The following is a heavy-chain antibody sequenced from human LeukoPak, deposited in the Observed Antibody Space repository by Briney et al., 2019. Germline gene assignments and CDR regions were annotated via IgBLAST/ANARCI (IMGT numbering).Heavy chain of an antibody. Sequence: PGRSLRLSCVASGFTFSSHGMNWVRQAPGKGLEWVSGIIPSGHTTYYADSVRGRFTISRDNSRNTVYLQMNSLRAEDTAVYYCAKDAISSLAVRRFDLWGQGTLVTVSS. V-gene: IGHV3-23*01. CDR3: AKDAISSLAVRRFDL. CDR1: GFTFSSHG. J-gene: IGHJ4*02. CDR2: IIPSGHTT. D-gene: IGHD6-6*01.